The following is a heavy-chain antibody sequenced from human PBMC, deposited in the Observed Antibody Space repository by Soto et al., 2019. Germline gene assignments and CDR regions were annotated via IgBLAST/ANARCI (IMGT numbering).Heavy chain of an antibody. D-gene: IGHD3-22*01. J-gene: IGHJ6*02. V-gene: IGHV3-30*09. CDR1: GFTYTDFA. CDR3: ARRAWDSYYAIDV. Sequence: VQLVESGGGEVQPGRSLRLSCEASGFTYTDFALHWVRQAPGKGLEWVAIISYDGSDKYYADSVKGRFAISRDNPKNTLYLEMNSLRPEDTAVYFCARRAWDSYYAIDVWGQGTTVTVFS. CDR2: ISYDGSDK.